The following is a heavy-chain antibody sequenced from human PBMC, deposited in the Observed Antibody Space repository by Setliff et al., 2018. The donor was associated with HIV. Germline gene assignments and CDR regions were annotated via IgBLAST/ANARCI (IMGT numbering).Heavy chain of an antibody. V-gene: IGHV1-69*13. CDR2: IIPIFGTA. D-gene: IGHD6-19*01. CDR3: ARVPYRSAWFSGGHDAFDI. Sequence: SVKVSCKASGGTFSSYAISWVRQAPGQGLEWMGGIIPIFGTANYAQKFQGRVTITADESTGAAYMELSSLRSDDTAVYFCARVPYRSAWFSGGHDAFDIWGQGTMVTVSS. CDR1: GGTFSSYA. J-gene: IGHJ3*02.